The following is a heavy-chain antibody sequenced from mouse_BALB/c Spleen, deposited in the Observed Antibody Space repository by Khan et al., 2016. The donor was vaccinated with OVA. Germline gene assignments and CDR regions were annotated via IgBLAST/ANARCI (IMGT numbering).Heavy chain of an antibody. V-gene: IGHV14-3*02. J-gene: IGHJ2*01. Sequence: VQLQQSGAELVKPGATVKLSCTASGFTFKDTYMHWLNQRPEQGLDWIGRIDPADGKTKYDTKFQGQATITADTSTSTSDQQLSSLSSEDTAVYYCAKMTRKWGQGTTLTVSS. CDR1: GFTFKDTY. CDR3: AKMTRK. CDR2: IDPADGKT.